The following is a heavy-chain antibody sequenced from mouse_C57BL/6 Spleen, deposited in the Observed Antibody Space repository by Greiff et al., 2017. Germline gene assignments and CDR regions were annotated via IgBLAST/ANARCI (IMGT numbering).Heavy chain of an antibody. D-gene: IGHD5-5*01. J-gene: IGHJ4*01. CDR3: VRDYPSAMDY. CDR1: GFTFNTYA. Sequence: EVMLVESGGGLVQPKGSLKLSCAASGFTFNTYAMHWVRQAPGKGLEWVARLRSKSSNYATYYADSVKDRFTISRDDSQSMLYLQMNNLKTEDTAMYYCVRDYPSAMDYWGQGTSVTVSS. CDR2: LRSKSSNYAT. V-gene: IGHV10-3*01.